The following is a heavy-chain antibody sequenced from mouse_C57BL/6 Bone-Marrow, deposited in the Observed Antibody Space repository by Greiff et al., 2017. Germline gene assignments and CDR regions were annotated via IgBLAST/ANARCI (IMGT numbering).Heavy chain of an antibody. D-gene: IGHD2-1*01. CDR1: GFTFSDYG. J-gene: IGHJ3*01. CDR2: ISSGSSTI. V-gene: IGHV5-17*01. Sequence: EVKLVESGGGLVKPGGSLKLSCAASGFTFSDYGMHWVRQAPEKGLEWVAYISSGSSTIYYADTVKGRFTISRDNAKNTLFLQMTSLRAEDTAMYYCARPIYYGNSFAYWGQGTLVTVSA. CDR3: ARPIYYGNSFAY.